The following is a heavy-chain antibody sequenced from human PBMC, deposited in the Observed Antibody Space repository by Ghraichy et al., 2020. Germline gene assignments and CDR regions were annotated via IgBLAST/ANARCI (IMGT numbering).Heavy chain of an antibody. CDR3: ANGLVKGSYLTRIDYFDY. Sequence: GESLNISCAASGFTFSSYAMSWVRQAPGKGLEWVSAISGSGGSTYYADSVKGRFTISRDNSKNTLYLQMNSLRAEDTAVYYCANGLVKGSYLTRIDYFDYWGQGTLVTVSS. CDR2: ISGSGGST. D-gene: IGHD1-26*01. CDR1: GFTFSSYA. V-gene: IGHV3-23*01. J-gene: IGHJ4*02.